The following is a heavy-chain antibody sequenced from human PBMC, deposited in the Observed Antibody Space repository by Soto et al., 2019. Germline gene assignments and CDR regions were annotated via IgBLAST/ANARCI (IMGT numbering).Heavy chain of an antibody. CDR2: IYFRGNT. CDR3: PRLEGLATISYYFDF. Sequence: PSETLSLTCSVFGDSINSDKYYWGWIRQPPGKGLEWIGSIYFRGNTYYNPSLQTRVTISLDKSKSQFSLKLNSVTAADSAVYLCPRLEGLATISYYFDFWGQGALVTVSS. D-gene: IGHD3-9*01. CDR1: GDSINSDKYY. J-gene: IGHJ4*02. V-gene: IGHV4-39*01.